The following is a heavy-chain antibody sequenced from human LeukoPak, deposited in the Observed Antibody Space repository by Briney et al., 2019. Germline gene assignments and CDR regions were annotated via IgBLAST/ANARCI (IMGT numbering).Heavy chain of an antibody. CDR1: GFTVSSDY. Sequence: PGGSLRLSCAASGFTVSSDYLSWVRQAPGKGLEWVSTIYSGGSTYYTDSVKGRFTISRDNSENTLYLQMNSLRAEDTAVYYCAKDLYYYDSSGYYYLGYWGQGTLVTVSS. J-gene: IGHJ4*02. V-gene: IGHV3-53*01. D-gene: IGHD3-22*01. CDR3: AKDLYYYDSSGYYYLGY. CDR2: IYSGGST.